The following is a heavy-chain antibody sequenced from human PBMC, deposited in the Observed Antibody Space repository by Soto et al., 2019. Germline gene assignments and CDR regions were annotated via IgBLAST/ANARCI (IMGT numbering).Heavy chain of an antibody. D-gene: IGHD6-19*01. Sequence: QVQLVESGGGVVQPGRSLRLSCAASGFTVSSYGMHWVRQAPGKGLEWVAVIWYDGSKKYDADSVKGRFTICRDNSKNTLYLQMSSLRAEDTAVYYWARGGKQWLVLGFDYWGQGTLVTVSS. CDR1: GFTVSSYG. V-gene: IGHV3-33*01. J-gene: IGHJ4*02. CDR2: IWYDGSKK. CDR3: ARGGKQWLVLGFDY.